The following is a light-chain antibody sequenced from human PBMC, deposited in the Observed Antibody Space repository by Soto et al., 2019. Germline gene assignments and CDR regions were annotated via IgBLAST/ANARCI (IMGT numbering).Light chain of an antibody. V-gene: IGKV3-15*01. Sequence: EIVMTQSPATLSVSPGERATLYCGASQSVGSNLAWYQQKPGQAPRLVIHGASTRATGIPARFSGSGSGTEFTLPISSLQPEDLAVYYCQQYNNWPPYTFGQGTKLEIK. CDR1: QSVGSN. CDR2: GAS. J-gene: IGKJ2*01. CDR3: QQYNNWPPYT.